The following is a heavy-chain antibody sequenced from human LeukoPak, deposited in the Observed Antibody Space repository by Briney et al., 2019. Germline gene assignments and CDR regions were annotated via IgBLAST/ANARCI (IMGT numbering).Heavy chain of an antibody. CDR2: ISYDGSNK. CDR1: GFTFSSYA. J-gene: IGHJ6*02. CDR3: ASLRITMVRGVRAYGVDV. V-gene: IGHV3-30-3*01. D-gene: IGHD3-10*01. Sequence: PGRSLRLSCAASGFTFSSYAMHWVRQAPGKGLEWVAVISYDGSNKYYADSVRGRFTISRDNSKNTLYLQMNSLRAEDTAVYYCASLRITMVRGVRAYGVDVWGQGTTVTVSS.